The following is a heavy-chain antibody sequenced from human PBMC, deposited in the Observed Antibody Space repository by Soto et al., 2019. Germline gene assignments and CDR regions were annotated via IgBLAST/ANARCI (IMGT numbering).Heavy chain of an antibody. CDR2: ISAYNGNT. CDR1: GYTFISYG. J-gene: IGHJ4*02. V-gene: IGHV1-18*04. Sequence: ASVKVSCKASGYTFISYGISWVRQAPGQGLEWVGWISAYNGNTNYAQKFQGRVTMTTDTSKNEFSLRLSSVTAADTAVYFCARSVAVPGAHIDYWGQGTQVTVSS. D-gene: IGHD6-19*01. CDR3: ARSVAVPGAHIDY.